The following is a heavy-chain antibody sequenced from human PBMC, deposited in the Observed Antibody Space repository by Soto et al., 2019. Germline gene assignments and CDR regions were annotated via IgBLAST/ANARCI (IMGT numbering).Heavy chain of an antibody. CDR2: FYYIGNT. J-gene: IGHJ4*02. V-gene: IGHV4-39*01. Sequence: QLQLQESGPGLVKSSETLSLTCTVSGDSISSGPYYWGWIRQPPGKGLEWIGSFYYIGNTYHNPSLKMLVSISVGASKSPFSRKRSSVTAADTAIYYCARHKTSGGGYYSFENWGQGTLVTVSS. CDR3: ARHKTSGGGYYSFEN. D-gene: IGHD1-26*01. CDR1: GDSISSGPYY.